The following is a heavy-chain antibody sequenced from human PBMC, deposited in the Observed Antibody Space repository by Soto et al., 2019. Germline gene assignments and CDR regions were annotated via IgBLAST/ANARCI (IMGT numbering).Heavy chain of an antibody. CDR2: ISAYNGNT. J-gene: IGHJ4*02. D-gene: IGHD3-22*01. V-gene: IGHV1-18*01. CDR1: GYTFSSYG. Sequence: QVQLVQSGAEGKKPGASVKVSCKASGYTFSSYGLSWVRQAPGQGLEWMGWISAYNGNTNYAQKLQGRVTMTTDTSTSTANMELRSLRSDDTSVYYCARGGQIGYYESRAMVDYWGQGTLVTVSS. CDR3: ARGGQIGYYESRAMVDY.